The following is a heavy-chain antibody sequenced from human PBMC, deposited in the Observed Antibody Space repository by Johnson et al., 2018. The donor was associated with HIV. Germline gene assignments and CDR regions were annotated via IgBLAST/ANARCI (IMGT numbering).Heavy chain of an antibody. V-gene: IGHV3-74*02. CDR1: GITISRNW. CDR3: ARVVEAARVPLHDAFDI. Sequence: EQLVESGGGLVQPGGSLTLSCAASGITISRNWMHWVRQAPGKGPVWVSRINSDGSSTNYADSVKGRFTISRDNSKNTLYLQMNSLRAEDTAVFYCARVVEAARVPLHDAFDIWGQGTMVTVSS. J-gene: IGHJ3*02. CDR2: INSDGSST. D-gene: IGHD6-6*01.